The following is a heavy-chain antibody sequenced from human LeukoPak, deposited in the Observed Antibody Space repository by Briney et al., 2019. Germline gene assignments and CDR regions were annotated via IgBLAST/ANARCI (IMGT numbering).Heavy chain of an antibody. J-gene: IGHJ4*02. V-gene: IGHV3-23*01. D-gene: IGHD3-10*01. CDR3: AKSSPMTMVRGANDY. CDR2: ISGSSDST. CDR1: GFTFSSYA. Sequence: GGSLRLSCAASGFTFSSYAMSWVRQAPGKGLEWVSSISGSSDSTYYADSVKGRFTISRDNSVNTLYLQMNSLRAEDTAVYYCAKSSPMTMVRGANDYWGQGTLVTVSS.